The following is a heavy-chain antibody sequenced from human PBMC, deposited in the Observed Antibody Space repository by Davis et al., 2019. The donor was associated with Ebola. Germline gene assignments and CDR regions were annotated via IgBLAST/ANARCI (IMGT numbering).Heavy chain of an antibody. D-gene: IGHD5-12*01. CDR1: GFTFSHFQ. Sequence: PGGSLRLSCAASGFTFSHFQIHWVRQTPTKGLVWVARIDPDGAGTNYADTVKGRFTISRDNAKNTLSLQMNSLRVEDTAVYYCVRDSGYYSHDYWGHGTLVTVSS. CDR2: IDPDGAGT. CDR3: VRDSGYYSHDY. V-gene: IGHV3-74*01. J-gene: IGHJ4*01.